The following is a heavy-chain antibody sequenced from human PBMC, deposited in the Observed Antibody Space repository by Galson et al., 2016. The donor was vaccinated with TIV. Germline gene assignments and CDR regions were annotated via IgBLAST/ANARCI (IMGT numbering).Heavy chain of an antibody. CDR3: AKEVQRRLHY. Sequence: SLRLSCADTGFTFSRYPMHWVRQAPGKGLEWVAVISYDGSNKYYADSVKGRFTISRDKSKNTLYLQMNSLRAEDTGVYYCAKEVQRRLHYWGQGTLVTVSS. D-gene: IGHD1-1*01. J-gene: IGHJ4*02. CDR2: ISYDGSNK. V-gene: IGHV3-30-3*01. CDR1: GFTFSRYP.